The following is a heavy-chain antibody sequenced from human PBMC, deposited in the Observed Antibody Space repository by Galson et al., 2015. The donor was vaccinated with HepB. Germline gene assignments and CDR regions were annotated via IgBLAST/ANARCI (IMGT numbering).Heavy chain of an antibody. D-gene: IGHD3-22*01. V-gene: IGHV3-30*18. CDR3: AKDYYDSSGYADY. J-gene: IGHJ4*02. CDR2: ISYDGSNK. Sequence: SLRLSCAASGFTFSSYGMHWVRQAPGKGLEWVAVISYDGSNKYYADSVKGRFTISGDNSKNTLYLQMNSLRAEDTAVYYCAKDYYDSSGYADYWGQGTLVTVSS. CDR1: GFTFSSYG.